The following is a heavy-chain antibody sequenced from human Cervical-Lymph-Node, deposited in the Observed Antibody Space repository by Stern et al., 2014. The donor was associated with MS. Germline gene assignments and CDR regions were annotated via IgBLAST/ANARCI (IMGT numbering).Heavy chain of an antibody. CDR2: IIPIFGTT. CDR3: ARDNDDHGMDV. J-gene: IGHJ6*02. CDR1: GDTLSNFA. V-gene: IGHV1-69*01. Sequence: QVQLGQSGAEVKKPGSSVTVSCKASGDTLSNFAISWVRQAPGQGLEWMGGIIPIFGTTHYAQKFQDRITISADESTGTAYMDLSSLRSEDTAVYYCARDNDDHGMDVWGQGTTITVSS. D-gene: IGHD1-1*01.